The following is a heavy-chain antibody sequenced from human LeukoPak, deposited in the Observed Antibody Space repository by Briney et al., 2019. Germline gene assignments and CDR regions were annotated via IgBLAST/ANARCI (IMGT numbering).Heavy chain of an antibody. V-gene: IGHV1-69*05. CDR3: ATAYSGSYGGGGYFDY. CDR1: GGTLSSYA. D-gene: IGHD1-26*01. CDR2: IIPIFGTA. Sequence: ASVKVSCKASGGTLSSYAISWVRQAPGQGLEWMGRIIPIFGTANYAQKFQGRVTITTDESTSTAYMELSSLRSEDTAVYYCATAYSGSYGGGGYFDYWGQGTLVTVSS. J-gene: IGHJ4*02.